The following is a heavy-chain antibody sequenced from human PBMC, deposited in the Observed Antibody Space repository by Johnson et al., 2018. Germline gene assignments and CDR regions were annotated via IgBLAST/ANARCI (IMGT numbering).Heavy chain of an antibody. D-gene: IGHD4/OR15-4a*01. CDR3: ARDWDYGDAFDI. CDR2: ISYDGSNK. CDR1: GFSFSTYG. V-gene: IGHV3-30*03. Sequence: QVQLVESGGGVVQXGRSLRLXCAASGFSFSTYGMHWVRQAPGKGLEWVAVISYDGSNKFYADSVKGRFTISIDNSKNTLYLQMNSLRAEDTAVYYCARDWDYGDAFDIWGQGTMVTVSS. J-gene: IGHJ3*02.